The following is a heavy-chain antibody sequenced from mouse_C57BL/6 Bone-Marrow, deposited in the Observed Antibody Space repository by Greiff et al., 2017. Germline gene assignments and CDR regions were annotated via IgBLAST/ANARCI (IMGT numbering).Heavy chain of an antibody. CDR1: GYAFTNYL. CDR3: ARSYGYYYAMDY. V-gene: IGHV1-54*01. J-gene: IGHJ4*01. Sequence: VQLQQSGAELVRPGTSVKVSCKASGYAFTNYLIEWVKQRPGQGLEWIGVINPGSGGTNYNEKFKGKATLTAAKSSSTAYMQLSSLTSDDSAVYFCARSYGYYYAMDYWGQGTSVTVSS. D-gene: IGHD1-2*01. CDR2: INPGSGGT.